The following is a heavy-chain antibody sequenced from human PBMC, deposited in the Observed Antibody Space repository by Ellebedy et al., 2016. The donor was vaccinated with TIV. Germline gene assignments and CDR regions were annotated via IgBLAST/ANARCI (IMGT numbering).Heavy chain of an antibody. CDR3: ARDGNGGGA. J-gene: IGHJ5*02. Sequence: GESLKISXAASGFTLSDYNMNWIRRAPGKGLEWVSYISRRSIYTNNADSVKGRFTISRDSSNNTLYLQLNSLRAEDTAVYYCARDGNGGGAWGQGTLVTVSS. V-gene: IGHV3-11*05. CDR1: GFTLSDYN. CDR2: ISRRSIYT. D-gene: IGHD2-8*01.